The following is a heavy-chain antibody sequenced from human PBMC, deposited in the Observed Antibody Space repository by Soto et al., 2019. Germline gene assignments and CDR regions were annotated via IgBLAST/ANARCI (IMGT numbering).Heavy chain of an antibody. D-gene: IGHD2-15*01. V-gene: IGHV1-18*01. J-gene: IGHJ4*02. CDR2: ISAHNGNT. CDR1: GYTFTSYG. Sequence: QVQLVQSGAEVKKPGASVKVSCKASGYTFTSYGINWLRQAPGQGLEWVGWISAHNGNTKYAQNLQGRVTMTTDTSTSTAYMEMGSLRSDDTAVYYCARADYCSSGSCYPGATDYWGQGTLVTVSS. CDR3: ARADYCSSGSCYPGATDY.